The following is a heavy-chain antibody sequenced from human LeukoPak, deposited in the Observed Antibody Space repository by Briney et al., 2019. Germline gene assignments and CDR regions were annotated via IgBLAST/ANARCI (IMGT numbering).Heavy chain of an antibody. CDR1: GGSISSYY. D-gene: IGHD1-26*01. Sequence: SETLSLTCIVSGGSISSYYWNWIRQPPGKGLERIGFIYYSGSTNDNPSLKSRVTISVDTSKNQFSLKLSSVTAADTAVYYCARGNYYGYYFDYWSQGTLVAVSS. CDR2: IYYSGST. V-gene: IGHV4-59*01. CDR3: ARGNYYGYYFDY. J-gene: IGHJ4*02.